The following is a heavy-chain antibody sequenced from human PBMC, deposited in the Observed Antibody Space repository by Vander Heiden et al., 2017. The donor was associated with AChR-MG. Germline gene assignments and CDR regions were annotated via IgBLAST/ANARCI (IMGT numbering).Heavy chain of an antibody. Sequence: EVQLLESGGGLVQPGGSRGLSWAASALAFGSYVMSWTRQAPGKGLEWVSQISGSGGSTYYADSGKGRFTISRDNSKTTLYLQMNSLRAEDTAIYYCAKDRAMTGISDYWGQGTLVTVSS. V-gene: IGHV3-23*01. CDR2: ISGSGGST. J-gene: IGHJ4*02. CDR1: ALAFGSYV. D-gene: IGHD3-9*01. CDR3: AKDRAMTGISDY.